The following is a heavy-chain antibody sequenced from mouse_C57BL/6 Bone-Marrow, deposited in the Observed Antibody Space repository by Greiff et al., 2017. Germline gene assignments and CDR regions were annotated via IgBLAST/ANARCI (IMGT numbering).Heavy chain of an antibody. V-gene: IGHV5-17*01. Sequence: EVHLVESGGGLVKPGGSLKLSCAASGFTFSDYGMHWVRQAPEKGLEWVAYISSGSSTIYYADTVKGRFTIYRYNAKNTLFLQMTSLRSEDTAMYYCARISYDYAMDYWGQGTSVTVAS. J-gene: IGHJ4*01. CDR2: ISSGSSTI. D-gene: IGHD1-1*01. CDR3: ARISYDYAMDY. CDR1: GFTFSDYG.